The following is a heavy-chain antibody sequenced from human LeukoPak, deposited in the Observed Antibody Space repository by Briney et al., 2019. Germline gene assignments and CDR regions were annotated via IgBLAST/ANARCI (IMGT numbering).Heavy chain of an antibody. CDR2: IYHSGST. V-gene: IGHV4-4*02. Sequence: SETLSLTCAVSGGSISSSDWWSWVRQPPGKGLEWIGEIYHSGSTNYNPSLKSRVTMSVDTSKNQFSLKLSSVTAADTAVYYCARDRSMITFGGVIVFLDYWGQGTLVTVSS. D-gene: IGHD3-16*02. CDR3: ARDRSMITFGGVIVFLDY. CDR1: GGSISSSDW. J-gene: IGHJ4*02.